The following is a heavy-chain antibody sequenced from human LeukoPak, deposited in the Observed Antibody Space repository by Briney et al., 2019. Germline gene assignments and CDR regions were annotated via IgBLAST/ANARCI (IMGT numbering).Heavy chain of an antibody. CDR2: VHAGNGNT. J-gene: IGHJ4*02. V-gene: IGHV1-2*02. CDR1: GYRFISHY. D-gene: IGHD2-21*02. CDR3: AREGSYCVGGDCYSFDF. Sequence: GASVKVSCKASGYRFISHYIHWVRQAPGLGPERLGWVHAGNGNTRYPAKFEGRVTMTRDTYSNTAYMDLTSLTSDDTAIYYCAREGSYCVGGDCYSFDFWGQGTLITVSS.